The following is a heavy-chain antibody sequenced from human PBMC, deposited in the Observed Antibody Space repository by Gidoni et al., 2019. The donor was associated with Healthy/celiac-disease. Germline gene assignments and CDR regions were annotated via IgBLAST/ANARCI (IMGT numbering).Heavy chain of an antibody. Sequence: QVTLVQSGAEVKRHGASVKVSSKASGYTFTSYGISWVRPATGQGLEWMGWISAYNGNTNDAEKLQGRVTMTTDTSTSTAYRERRILRSDDTAVYYHARGRGYSYGSWFDPWGQGTRVTVSS. CDR3: ARGRGYSYGSWFDP. J-gene: IGHJ5*02. V-gene: IGHV1-18*01. CDR1: GYTFTSYG. D-gene: IGHD5-18*01. CDR2: ISAYNGNT.